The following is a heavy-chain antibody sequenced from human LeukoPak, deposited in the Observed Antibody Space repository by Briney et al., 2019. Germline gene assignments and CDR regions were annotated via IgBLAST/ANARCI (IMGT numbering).Heavy chain of an antibody. CDR3: AKVSRGIVAAMDV. Sequence: GGSLRLSCAASGFTFSSFAMSWVRQAPGKGLEWVSAISGSGGATYYADSVKGRFTISRDNSKNTLYLQMNSLRAEDTAVCYCAKVSRGIVAAMDVWGKGTTVTVSS. J-gene: IGHJ6*03. D-gene: IGHD6-25*01. CDR1: GFTFSSFA. V-gene: IGHV3-23*01. CDR2: ISGSGGAT.